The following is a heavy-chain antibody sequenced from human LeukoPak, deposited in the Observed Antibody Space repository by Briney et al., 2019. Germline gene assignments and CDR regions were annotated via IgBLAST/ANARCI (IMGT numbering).Heavy chain of an antibody. CDR1: GFTFDDYG. Sequence: PGGSLRLSCAASGFTFDDYGMSWVRQAPGKGLEWVSGINWNGGSTGYADSVKGRFTISRDNAKNSLYLQMNSLRAEDTAVYYCAREVASLYSSSWSPGCWFDPWGQGTLVTVSS. CDR3: AREVASLYSSSWSPGCWFDP. J-gene: IGHJ5*02. V-gene: IGHV3-20*04. D-gene: IGHD6-13*01. CDR2: INWNGGST.